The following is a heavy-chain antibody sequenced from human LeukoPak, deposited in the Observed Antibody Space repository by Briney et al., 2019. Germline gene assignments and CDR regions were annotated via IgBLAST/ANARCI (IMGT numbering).Heavy chain of an antibody. Sequence: GESLKISCKGSGYRFTDYWIGWVRQMPGKGLEWMGIIWPGDSNTRYSPSFQGQVTISADRSISTAYLRWNSLKASDTAMYYCARHVTTVTTSWFDPWGQGTLVTVSS. D-gene: IGHD4-11*01. J-gene: IGHJ5*02. CDR1: GYRFTDYW. CDR3: ARHVTTVTTSWFDP. V-gene: IGHV5-51*01. CDR2: IWPGDSNT.